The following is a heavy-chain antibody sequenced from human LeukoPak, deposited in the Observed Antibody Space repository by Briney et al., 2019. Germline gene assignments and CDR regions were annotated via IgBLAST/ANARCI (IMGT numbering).Heavy chain of an antibody. J-gene: IGHJ4*02. V-gene: IGHV4-61*02. D-gene: IGHD3-22*01. CDR1: GGSISSGSYY. CDR2: IYTSGST. CDR3: ARDRDYYDSSGYYFIDY. Sequence: SETLSLTCTVSGGSISSGSYYWSWIRQPAGKGLEWIVRIYTSGSTNYNPSLKSRVTISVDTSKNQFSLKLSSVTAADTAVYYCARDRDYYDSSGYYFIDYWGQGTLVTVSS.